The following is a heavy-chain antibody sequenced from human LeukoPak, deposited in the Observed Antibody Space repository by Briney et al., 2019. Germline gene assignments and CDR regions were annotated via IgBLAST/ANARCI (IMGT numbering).Heavy chain of an antibody. V-gene: IGHV3-30*18. CDR3: AKEKDYPISRSCDY. Sequence: PGGSLRLSCAASGFSFSNYGMHWVRQAPGKGLEWVAVISYEGLSQYYADSVKGRFTISRDNSQNMLYLQMNSLRAEDTALYYCAKEKDYPISRSCDYWGQGTQVTVSS. CDR1: GFSFSNYG. CDR2: ISYEGLSQ. D-gene: IGHD3-10*01. J-gene: IGHJ4*02.